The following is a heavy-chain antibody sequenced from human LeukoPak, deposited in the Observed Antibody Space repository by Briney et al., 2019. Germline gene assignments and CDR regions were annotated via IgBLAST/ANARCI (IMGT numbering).Heavy chain of an antibody. D-gene: IGHD6-13*01. CDR3: ARSLEAGYSSSWYWGY. CDR2: ISSSGSTI. CDR1: GFTFSDYY. Sequence: AGGSLRLSCAASGFTFSDYYMSWIRQAPGKGLEWVSYISSSGSTIYYADSVKGRFTISRDNAKNSLYLQMNSLRAEDTAVYYCARSLEAGYSSSWYWGYWGRGTLVTVSS. V-gene: IGHV3-11*04. J-gene: IGHJ4*02.